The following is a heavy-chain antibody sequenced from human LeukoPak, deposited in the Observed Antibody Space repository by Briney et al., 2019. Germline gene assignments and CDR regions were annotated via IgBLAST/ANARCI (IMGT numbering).Heavy chain of an antibody. CDR3: AKDPVVVVTAIHSY. V-gene: IGHV3-23*01. Sequence: GGSLRLSCAASGVAFSSDAMRWVREAPGKGLEWVSAISGSGGSTYYADSVKGRFTISRDNSKNTMYLQMNSLRAEDTAVYYCAKDPVVVVTAIHSYWGQGTLVTVSS. CDR2: ISGSGGST. D-gene: IGHD2-21*02. CDR1: GVAFSSDA. J-gene: IGHJ4*02.